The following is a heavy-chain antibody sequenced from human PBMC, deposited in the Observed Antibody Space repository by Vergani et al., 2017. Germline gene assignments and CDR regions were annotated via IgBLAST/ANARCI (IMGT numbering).Heavy chain of an antibody. Sequence: QVQLVQSGAEVKKPGSSVKVSCKASGGTFSSYAISWVRQAPGQGLEWMGGIIPIFGTANYAQKFQGRVTITADDSTSTAYMELSSLRSEDTAVYYWAREIRGLYSVDRADWFDPWGQGTLVTVSS. CDR2: IIPIFGTA. V-gene: IGHV1-69*01. CDR1: GGTFSSYA. J-gene: IGHJ5*02. CDR3: AREIRGLYSVDRADWFDP. D-gene: IGHD6-19*01.